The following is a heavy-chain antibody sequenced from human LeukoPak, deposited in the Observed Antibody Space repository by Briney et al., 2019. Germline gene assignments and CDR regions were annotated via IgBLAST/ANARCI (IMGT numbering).Heavy chain of an antibody. Sequence: HGGSLSLSCAASGFTFSSYWMSWVRQAPGKGLEWVANIKQDGSEKYYVDSVKGRFTISRDNAKNSLYLQMNSLRAEDTAVYYCARDFQVRLLWFGELGYGMDVWGQGTTVTVSS. D-gene: IGHD3-10*01. CDR2: IKQDGSEK. CDR1: GFTFSSYW. CDR3: ARDFQVRLLWFGELGYGMDV. V-gene: IGHV3-7*01. J-gene: IGHJ6*02.